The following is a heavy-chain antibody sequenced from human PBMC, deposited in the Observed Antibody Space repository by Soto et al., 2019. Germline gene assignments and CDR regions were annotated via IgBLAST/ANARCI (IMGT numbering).Heavy chain of an antibody. D-gene: IGHD2-2*01. CDR2: IDPSDSYT. Sequence: PGESLKISCKGSGYSFTSYWISWVRQMPGKGLEWMGRIDPSDSYTNYSPSFQGHVTISADKSISTAYLQWSSLKASDTAMYYCARHGVVPAARDDGYYYGMDVWGQGTTVTSP. CDR1: GYSFTSYW. V-gene: IGHV5-10-1*01. CDR3: ARHGVVPAARDDGYYYGMDV. J-gene: IGHJ6*02.